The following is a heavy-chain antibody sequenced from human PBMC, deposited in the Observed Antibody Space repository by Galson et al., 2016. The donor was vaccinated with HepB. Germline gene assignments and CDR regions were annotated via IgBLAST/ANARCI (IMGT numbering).Heavy chain of an antibody. CDR1: GFTFSAYG. CDR2: INSDGSRR. V-gene: IGHV3-74*01. CDR3: ANALPRSGDYYFGN. D-gene: IGHD4-17*01. Sequence: SLRLSCAATGFTFSAYGMHWVRQAPGKGLAWVSRINSDGSRRIYADSVKGRFTISRDNAENTLHLQMNSLSAEDTAVYYCANALPRSGDYYFGNWGHGTLVTVSS. J-gene: IGHJ4*01.